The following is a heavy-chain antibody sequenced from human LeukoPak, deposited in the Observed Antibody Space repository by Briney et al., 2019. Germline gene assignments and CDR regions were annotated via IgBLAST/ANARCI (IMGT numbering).Heavy chain of an antibody. D-gene: IGHD6-6*01. J-gene: IGHJ4*02. CDR3: ARDWDSNSHFDY. CDR1: GFTFSGSA. Sequence: GGSLRLSCAASGFTFSGSAMHWVRQASGKGLEWVGRIRSKANSYATAYAASVKGRFTISRDDSKNTAYLQMNSLRAEDTAVYYCARDWDSNSHFDYWGQGTLVTVSS. CDR2: IRSKANSYAT. V-gene: IGHV3-73*01.